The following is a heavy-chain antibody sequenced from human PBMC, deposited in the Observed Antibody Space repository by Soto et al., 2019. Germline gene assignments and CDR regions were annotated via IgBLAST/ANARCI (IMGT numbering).Heavy chain of an antibody. V-gene: IGHV1-69*01. D-gene: IGHD2-15*01. CDR1: GGTFSSYA. Sequence: QVQLVQSGAEVKKPGSSVKVSCKASGGTFSSYAISWVRQAPGQGLEWMGGIIPIFGTANYAQKFQGRVTITADESTSTAYMELSSLRSEDTAVYYCAREPGYCSGGSCYYYYGMDVRGQGTTVTVSS. CDR3: AREPGYCSGGSCYYYYGMDV. CDR2: IIPIFGTA. J-gene: IGHJ6*02.